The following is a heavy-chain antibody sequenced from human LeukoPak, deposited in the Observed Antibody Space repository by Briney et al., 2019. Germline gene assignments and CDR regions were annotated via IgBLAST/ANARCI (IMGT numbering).Heavy chain of an antibody. Sequence: GGPLRLSCAASGFTFSSYWMSWVRQAPGKGLEWVANIKQDGSEKYYVDSVKGRFTISRDNAKNSLYLQMNSLRAEDTAVYYCARGKATITWYYFDYWGQGTLVTVSP. CDR2: IKQDGSEK. J-gene: IGHJ4*02. CDR1: GFTFSSYW. D-gene: IGHD5-12*01. CDR3: ARGKATITWYYFDY. V-gene: IGHV3-7*01.